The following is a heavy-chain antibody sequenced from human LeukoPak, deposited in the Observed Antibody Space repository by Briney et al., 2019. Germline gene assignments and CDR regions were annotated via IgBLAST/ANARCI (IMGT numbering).Heavy chain of an antibody. Sequence: GGSLRLSCAASGFTVSSNYMSWVRQAPGKGLEWVSVIYSGGSTYYADSVKGRFTISRDNSKNTLYLQMNSLRAEDTAVYYCAKSGRISMIVVVITNFDYWGQGTLVTVSS. CDR2: IYSGGST. V-gene: IGHV3-66*01. CDR1: GFTVSSNY. J-gene: IGHJ4*02. CDR3: AKSGRISMIVVVITNFDY. D-gene: IGHD3-22*01.